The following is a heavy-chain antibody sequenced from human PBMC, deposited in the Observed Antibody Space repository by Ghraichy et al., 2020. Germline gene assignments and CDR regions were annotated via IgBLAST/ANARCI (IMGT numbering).Heavy chain of an antibody. V-gene: IGHV3-33*01. CDR1: GFTFSSYG. D-gene: IGHD4-11*01. CDR2: IWYDGSNK. J-gene: IGHJ6*02. CDR3: ARVSSKKRVYYYYGMDV. Sequence: GGSLRLSCAASGFTFSSYGMHWVRQAPGKGLEWVAVIWYDGSNKYYADSVKGRFTISRDNSKNTLYLQMNSLRAEDTAVYYCARVSSKKRVYYYYGMDVWGQGTTVTVSS.